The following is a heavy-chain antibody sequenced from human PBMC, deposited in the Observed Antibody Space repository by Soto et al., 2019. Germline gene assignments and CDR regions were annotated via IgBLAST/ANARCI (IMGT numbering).Heavy chain of an antibody. V-gene: IGHV3-23*01. CDR3: AKEFQPMRAAAGFFDY. CDR1: GFTFSSYA. Sequence: GGSLRLSCAASGFTFSSYAMRWVRQAPGEGLEWVSAISVSGCSTYYADSVKGRFTISRDNSKNTLYLQINSLRAQDTAVYYCAKEFQPMRAAAGFFDYWGQGTLVTVSS. D-gene: IGHD6-13*01. J-gene: IGHJ4*02. CDR2: ISVSGCST.